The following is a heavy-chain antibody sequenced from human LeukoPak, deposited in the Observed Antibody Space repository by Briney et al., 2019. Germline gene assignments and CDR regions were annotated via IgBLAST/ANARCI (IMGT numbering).Heavy chain of an antibody. CDR2: INPSGGST. D-gene: IGHD4-11*01. J-gene: IGHJ3*02. V-gene: IGHV1-46*01. CDR1: GYIFSSYY. CDR3: ARGRDYSNYQGAFDI. Sequence: ASVKVSCKASGYIFSSYYMHWVRQAPGQGLEWMGIINPSGGSTSYAQKFQDRVTMTRDTSTSAVYMELSSLRSEDTAVYYCARGRDYSNYQGAFDIWGQGTMVTVSS.